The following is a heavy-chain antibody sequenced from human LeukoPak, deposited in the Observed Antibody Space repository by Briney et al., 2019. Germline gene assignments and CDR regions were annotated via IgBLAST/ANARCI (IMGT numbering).Heavy chain of an antibody. D-gene: IGHD3-16*02. Sequence: GGSLRLSCAAPGFPFNTYNLHRIRQAPGRGLEWVSFIRNDETEIHYADFAKGRFTISRDKSKNSLYLQMNSLRPDDTALYYCAKDGGRYRFDYWGQGTMVTVSS. CDR3: AKDGGRYRFDY. CDR1: GFPFNTYN. J-gene: IGHJ4*02. V-gene: IGHV3-30*02. CDR2: IRNDETEI.